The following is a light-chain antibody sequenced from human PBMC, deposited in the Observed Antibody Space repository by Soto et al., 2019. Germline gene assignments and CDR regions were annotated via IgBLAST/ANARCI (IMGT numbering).Light chain of an antibody. J-gene: IGLJ2*01. CDR2: DVN. CDR1: FGNIGGYNF. CDR3: ASYTRTTTLV. V-gene: IGLV2-14*01. Sequence: QSVLTQPASVSGSPGRSLTIPGPETFGNIGGYNFISWYQHHPGKAPKLVIYDVNNRPSGISYRFSGSKSGNTASLTISGLQAEDEADYYCASYTRTTTLVFGGGTKLTVL.